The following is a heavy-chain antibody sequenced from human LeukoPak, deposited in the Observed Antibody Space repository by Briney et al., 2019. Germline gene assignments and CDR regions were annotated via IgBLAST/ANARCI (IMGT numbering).Heavy chain of an antibody. V-gene: IGHV4-61*02. CDR1: GGSISSGSYY. Sequence: SETLSLSCTVSGGSISSGSYYWSWMRQPAGKGLEWIGRIYTSGSTNYNPSLTSRVTISVDTSKNQFSLKLSSVTAADTAVYYCARESGGNGDAFDIWGQGTMVTVSS. CDR2: IYTSGST. J-gene: IGHJ3*02. D-gene: IGHD4-23*01. CDR3: ARESGGNGDAFDI.